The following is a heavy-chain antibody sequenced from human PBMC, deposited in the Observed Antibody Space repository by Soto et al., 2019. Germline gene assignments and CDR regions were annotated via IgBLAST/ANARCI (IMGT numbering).Heavy chain of an antibody. Sequence: QVQLVESGGGVVQPGRSLRLSCAASGFTFSSYGMHWVRQAPGKGLEWVAVIWYDGSNKYYADSVKGRFTISRDNSKNTLDLQMNSLRAEDTAVYYCARELFGYGYGVVDYWGQGTLVTVSS. CDR2: IWYDGSNK. CDR3: ARELFGYGYGVVDY. V-gene: IGHV3-33*01. J-gene: IGHJ4*02. D-gene: IGHD5-18*01. CDR1: GFTFSSYG.